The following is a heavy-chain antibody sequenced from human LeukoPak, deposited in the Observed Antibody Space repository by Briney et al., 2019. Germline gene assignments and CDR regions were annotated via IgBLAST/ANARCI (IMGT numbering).Heavy chain of an antibody. V-gene: IGHV4-39*01. CDR2: IYYSGST. Sequence: PSETLSLTCTVSGGSISSYYWGWIRQPPGKGLEGIGSIYYSGSTYYNPSLKSRVTISVDTSKNQFSLKLSSVTAADTAVYYCARLDGYCSGGSCYSVSFVDPWGQGTLVTVSS. D-gene: IGHD2-15*01. CDR3: ARLDGYCSGGSCYSVSFVDP. CDR1: GGSISSYY. J-gene: IGHJ5*02.